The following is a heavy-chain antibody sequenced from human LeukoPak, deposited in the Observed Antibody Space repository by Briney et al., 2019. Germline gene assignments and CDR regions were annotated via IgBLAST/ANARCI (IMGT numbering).Heavy chain of an antibody. J-gene: IGHJ4*02. CDR2: ISGSDGST. CDR3: ANRYCSGGSYYTFDY. CDR1: GFTFSSYA. D-gene: IGHD2-15*01. V-gene: IGHV3-23*01. Sequence: GGSLRLSCAAPGFTFSSYAMSWVRQAPGKGLEWVSAISGSDGSTYYAASVKGRFTISRDNSENTLYLQMNSLRAEDTAVYYCANRYCSGGSYYTFDYWGQGTLVTVSS.